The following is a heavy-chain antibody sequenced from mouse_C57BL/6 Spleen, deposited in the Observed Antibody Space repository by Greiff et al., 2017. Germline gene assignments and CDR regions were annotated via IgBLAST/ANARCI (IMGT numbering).Heavy chain of an antibody. CDR3: ARTTTESFDY. D-gene: IGHD2-12*01. Sequence: EVKLQESGGGLVKPGGSLKLSCAASGFTFSSYAMSWVRQTPEKRLEWVATISDGGSYTYYPDNVKGRFTISRDNAKNNLYLQMGHLKSEDTAMYYCARTTTESFDYWGQGTSLTVSS. CDR1: GFTFSSYA. J-gene: IGHJ2*02. V-gene: IGHV5-4*03. CDR2: ISDGGSYT.